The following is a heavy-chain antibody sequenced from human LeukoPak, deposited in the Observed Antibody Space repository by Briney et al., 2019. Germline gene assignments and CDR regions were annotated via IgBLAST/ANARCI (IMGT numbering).Heavy chain of an antibody. CDR2: INPNSGGT. CDR1: GYTFTSYA. Sequence: ASVKVSCKASGYTFTSYAMNWVRQAPGQGLEWMGWINPNSGGTNYAQKFQGRVTMTRDTSISTAYMELSRLRSDDTAVYYCARVSAAAGQDYYYYMDVWGKGTTVTVSS. J-gene: IGHJ6*03. D-gene: IGHD6-13*01. V-gene: IGHV1-2*02. CDR3: ARVSAAAGQDYYYYMDV.